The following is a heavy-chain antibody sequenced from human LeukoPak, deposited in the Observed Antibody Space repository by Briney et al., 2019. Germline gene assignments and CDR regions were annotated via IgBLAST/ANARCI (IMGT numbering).Heavy chain of an antibody. CDR2: MNPNSGNT. CDR3: ARGPQLERRRRWFDP. Sequence: ASVKVSCKASGYTFTSYDINWVRQATGQGLEWMGWMNPNSGNTGYAQKFQGRVTMTRNTSISTVYMELSSLRSEDTAVYYCARGPQLERRRRWFDPWGQGTLVTVSS. J-gene: IGHJ5*02. D-gene: IGHD1-1*01. CDR1: GYTFTSYD. V-gene: IGHV1-8*01.